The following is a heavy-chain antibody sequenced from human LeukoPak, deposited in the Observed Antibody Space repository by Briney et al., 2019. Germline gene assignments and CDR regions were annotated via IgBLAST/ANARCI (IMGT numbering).Heavy chain of an antibody. D-gene: IGHD2-15*01. CDR2: ISGSGGST. J-gene: IGHJ4*02. V-gene: IGHV3-23*01. Sequence: TGGSLRLSCAASGFTFSSYAMSWVRQAPGKGLEWVSAISGSGGSTYYADSVKGRFTISRDNSKNTLYLQMNSLRAEDTALYYCAKALQVEVAATASLDYWGQGTLVTVSS. CDR1: GFTFSSYA. CDR3: AKALQVEVAATASLDY.